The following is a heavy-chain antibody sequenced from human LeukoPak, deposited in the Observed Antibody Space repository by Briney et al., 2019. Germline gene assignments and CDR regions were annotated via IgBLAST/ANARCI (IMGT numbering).Heavy chain of an antibody. V-gene: IGHV3-7*01. CDR1: GFSFSSYW. CDR2: VKRDGSAK. CDR3: AREGYISGYGVIDY. J-gene: IGHJ4*02. Sequence: GGSLRLSCAASGFSFSSYWMGWVRQAPGKGLEWVANVKRDGSAKYYVDSVKGRFTISRDNAKSSLYLQMNSLRAEDTAVYYCAREGYISGYGVIDYWGQGTLVTVSS. D-gene: IGHD5-18*01.